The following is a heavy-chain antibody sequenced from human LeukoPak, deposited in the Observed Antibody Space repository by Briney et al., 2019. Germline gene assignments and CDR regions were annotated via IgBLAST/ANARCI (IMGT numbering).Heavy chain of an antibody. CDR2: INHSGST. V-gene: IGHV4-34*01. CDR3: ARGLGYFDWFPRWFDP. D-gene: IGHD3-9*01. J-gene: IGHJ5*02. Sequence: PSETLSLTCAVYGGSFSGYYWSWIRQPPGKGPEWIGEINHSGSTNYNPSLKSRVTISVDTSKNQFSLKLSSVTAADTAVYYCARGLGYFDWFPRWFDPWAREPWSPSPQ. CDR1: GGSFSGYY.